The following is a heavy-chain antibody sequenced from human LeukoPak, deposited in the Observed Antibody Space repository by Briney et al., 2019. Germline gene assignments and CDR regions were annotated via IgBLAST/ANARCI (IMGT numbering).Heavy chain of an antibody. CDR2: IYYSGST. Sequence: PSETLSLTCTLSGGSISSYYWSWIRQPPRKGLEWIGYIYYSGSTNYNPSLKSRVTISVDTSKNQFSLKLSSVTAADTAVYYCARDWWSGYFRAFDIWGQGTMVTVSS. J-gene: IGHJ3*02. D-gene: IGHD3-3*01. CDR3: ARDWWSGYFRAFDI. CDR1: GGSISSYY. V-gene: IGHV4-59*12.